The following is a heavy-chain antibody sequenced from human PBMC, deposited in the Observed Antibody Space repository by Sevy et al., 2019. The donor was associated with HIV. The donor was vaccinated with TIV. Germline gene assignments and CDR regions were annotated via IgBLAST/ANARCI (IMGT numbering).Heavy chain of an antibody. CDR1: GFTFSSYA. J-gene: IGHJ4*02. Sequence: GGSLRLSCAASGFTFSSYAMSWVRQAPGKGLEWVSAISGSGGSTYYADSVKGRFTISRDNSKNTLYLQMNSLRAEDTAAYYCAKGVAVAGTWYFFDYWGQGTLVTVSS. D-gene: IGHD6-19*01. CDR3: AKGVAVAGTWYFFDY. CDR2: ISGSGGST. V-gene: IGHV3-23*01.